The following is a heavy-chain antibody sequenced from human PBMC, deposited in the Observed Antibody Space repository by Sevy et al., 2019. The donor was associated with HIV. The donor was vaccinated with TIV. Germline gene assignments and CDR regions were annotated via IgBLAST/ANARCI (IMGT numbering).Heavy chain of an antibody. V-gene: IGHV3-33*01. J-gene: IGHJ4*02. Sequence: GGSLRLSCAASAFTFSSYGMHWVSQAPGKGLEWVAVIWYDGSNKYYADSVKGRFTISRDNSKNTLYLQMNRLMAEDTAVYYCARDGDTAMGYYFDYWGQGTLVTVSS. CDR3: ARDGDTAMGYYFDY. CDR2: IWYDGSNK. CDR1: AFTFSSYG. D-gene: IGHD5-18*01.